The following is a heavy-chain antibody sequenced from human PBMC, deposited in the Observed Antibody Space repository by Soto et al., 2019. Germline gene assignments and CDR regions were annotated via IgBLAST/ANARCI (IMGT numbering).Heavy chain of an antibody. D-gene: IGHD1-26*01. V-gene: IGHV1-18*01. Sequence: ASVKVSCKTSGYTFASYSITWVRQAPGQGLGWLGWISPDNGNTNYAQKVQGRVTMSTDTSTSTVYMELRSLRSDDTAVYYCAREGGGYRFDYWGQGTLVTVSS. CDR3: AREGGGYRFDY. CDR2: ISPDNGNT. J-gene: IGHJ4*02. CDR1: GYTFASYS.